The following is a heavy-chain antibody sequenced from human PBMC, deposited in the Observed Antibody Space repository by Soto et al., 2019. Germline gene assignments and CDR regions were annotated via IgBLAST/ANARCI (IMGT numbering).Heavy chain of an antibody. V-gene: IGHV1-18*01. D-gene: IGHD3-10*01. Sequence: WASVKVSCKASGYTFTSYGISWVRQAPGQGLEWMGWISAYNGNTNYAQKLQGRVTMTTDTSTSTAYMELRSLRSDDTAVYYCARDGRGSGSYRPYYYGMDVWGQGTTVTDSS. J-gene: IGHJ6*02. CDR3: ARDGRGSGSYRPYYYGMDV. CDR1: GYTFTSYG. CDR2: ISAYNGNT.